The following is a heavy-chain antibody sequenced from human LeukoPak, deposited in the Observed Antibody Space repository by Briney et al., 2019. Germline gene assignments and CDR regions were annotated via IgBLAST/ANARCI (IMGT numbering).Heavy chain of an antibody. CDR2: INPNSGGT. Sequence: GASVKVSCKASGYTFTGYYMHWVRQAPGQGLEWMGWINPNSGGTNYAQKFQGRVTMTRDTSISTAYMELSSLRSEDTAVYYCARPPYDHAEYFQHWGQGTLVTVSS. J-gene: IGHJ1*01. CDR3: ARPPYDHAEYFQH. CDR1: GYTFTGYY. V-gene: IGHV1-2*02. D-gene: IGHD1-1*01.